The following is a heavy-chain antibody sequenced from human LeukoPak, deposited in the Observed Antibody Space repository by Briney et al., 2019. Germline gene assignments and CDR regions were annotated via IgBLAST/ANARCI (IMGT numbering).Heavy chain of an antibody. Sequence: PSETLSLTCAVSGGSISSSNWWSWVRQPPGKGLEWIGEIYHSGSTNYNPSLKSRVTISVDKSKNQFSLKLSSVTAADTAVYYCARDGRVENSWYRVNWFDPWGQGTLVTASS. D-gene: IGHD6-13*01. CDR1: GGSISSSNW. J-gene: IGHJ5*02. V-gene: IGHV4-4*02. CDR3: ARDGRVENSWYRVNWFDP. CDR2: IYHSGST.